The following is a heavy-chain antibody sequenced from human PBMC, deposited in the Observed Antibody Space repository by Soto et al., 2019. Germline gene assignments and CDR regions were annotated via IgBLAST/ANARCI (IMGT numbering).Heavy chain of an antibody. D-gene: IGHD6-19*01. CDR2: ISGSGGNT. CDR3: AKCAGSGWYPDY. J-gene: IGHJ4*02. Sequence: EVQLLESAGGLVQPGGSLSLSCAASGFTFSSYAMRWVRQAPGKGLEWVSAISGSGGNTYYADPVKGRFTISRDDSKNTLFLQLNSLRAEDTAVYYCAKCAGSGWYPDYWGQGTLVTVSS. CDR1: GFTFSSYA. V-gene: IGHV3-23*01.